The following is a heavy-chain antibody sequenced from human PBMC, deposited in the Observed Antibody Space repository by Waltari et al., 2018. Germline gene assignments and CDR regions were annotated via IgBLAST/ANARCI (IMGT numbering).Heavy chain of an antibody. CDR3: ARMGSTSRHSSRDIMDV. CDR1: DGSLHNYY. Sequence: QVQLHESGPGLVKPSETLSLTCTVADGSLHNYYWSWLRQPAGKGLEWIGRIYSSGTTDYNPSLTSRVTMLVDTSKNQFSLKLSSVTAADTAVYYCARMGSTSRHSSRDIMDVWGQGASVTVS. CDR2: IYSSGTT. J-gene: IGHJ6*02. V-gene: IGHV4-4*07. D-gene: IGHD2-2*01.